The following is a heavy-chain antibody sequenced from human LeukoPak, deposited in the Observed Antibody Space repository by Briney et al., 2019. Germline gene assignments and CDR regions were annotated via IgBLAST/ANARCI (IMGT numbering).Heavy chain of an antibody. CDR3: ARDQGNGDGYDVVDFDY. D-gene: IGHD2-21*02. CDR1: GFTVSSNY. V-gene: IGHV3-53*01. CDR2: IYSGGST. Sequence: GGSLRLSCAASGFTVSSNYMSWVRQAPGKGLEWVSVIYSGGSTYYADSVKGRFTISRDNSKNTLYLQMNSLRAEDTAVYYCARDQGNGDGYDVVDFDYWGQGILVTVSS. J-gene: IGHJ4*02.